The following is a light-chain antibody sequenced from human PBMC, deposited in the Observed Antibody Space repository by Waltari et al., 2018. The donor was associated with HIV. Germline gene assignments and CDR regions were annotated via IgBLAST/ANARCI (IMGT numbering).Light chain of an antibody. CDR2: EGT. CDR3: SSHAGGVPV. V-gene: IGLV2-23*01. Sequence: QSALTQPASVSGSPGQSITISCTGTSSAVGTYNLVSWYRHPPGSAPQFLIFEGTKRPPGVSVRFSASKSGNAASLTISGRQTEDEALYNGSSHAGGVPVFGGGTKLTV. J-gene: IGLJ2*01. CDR1: SSAVGTYNL.